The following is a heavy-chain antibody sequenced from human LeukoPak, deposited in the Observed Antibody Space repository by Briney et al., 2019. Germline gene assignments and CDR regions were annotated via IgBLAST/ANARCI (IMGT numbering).Heavy chain of an antibody. CDR2: INPNSGGT. CDR3: ASPRIAAAGTLDY. J-gene: IGHJ4*02. V-gene: IGHV1-2*02. CDR1: GYTFTGYY. D-gene: IGHD6-13*01. Sequence: ASVKVSCKASGYTFTGYYMHWMRQAPGQGLEWMGWINPNSGGTNYAQKFQGRVTMTRDTSISTAYMELSRLRSDDTAVYYCASPRIAAAGTLDYWGQGTLVTVSS.